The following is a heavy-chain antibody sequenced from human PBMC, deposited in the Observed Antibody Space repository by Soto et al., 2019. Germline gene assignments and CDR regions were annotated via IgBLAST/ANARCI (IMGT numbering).Heavy chain of an antibody. CDR3: ARACSSNSCYDVFDY. J-gene: IGHJ4*02. D-gene: IGHD2-2*01. Sequence: SETLSLTCTVSGGSISSYYWSWIRQPAGKGLEWIGRIYTSGSTNYNPSLKSRVTMLVDTSKNQFSLKLSSVTAADTAVYYCARACSSNSCYDVFDYWGQGTPVTSPQ. V-gene: IGHV4-4*07. CDR1: GGSISSYY. CDR2: IYTSGST.